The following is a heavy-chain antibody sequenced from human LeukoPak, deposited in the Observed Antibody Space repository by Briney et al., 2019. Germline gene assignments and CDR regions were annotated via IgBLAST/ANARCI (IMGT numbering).Heavy chain of an antibody. V-gene: IGHV3-11*01. CDR2: ISSSGSTI. Sequence: GGSLRLSCAASGFTFTDYYMSWIRQAPRRGLEWVSYISSSGSTIYYADSVKGRFTISRDNAKNSLYLQMNSLRAEDTAVYYCARSDDIVVVPAPHFDYWGQGTLVTVSS. J-gene: IGHJ4*02. CDR1: GFTFTDYY. D-gene: IGHD2-2*01. CDR3: ARSDDIVVVPAPHFDY.